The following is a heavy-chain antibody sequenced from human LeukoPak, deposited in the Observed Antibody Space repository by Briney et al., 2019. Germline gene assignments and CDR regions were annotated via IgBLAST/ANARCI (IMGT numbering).Heavy chain of an antibody. CDR1: GGTFSSYA. V-gene: IGHV1-18*01. J-gene: IGHJ4*02. D-gene: IGHD5-12*01. CDR3: ARGEGGYSGYGFDY. CDR2: ISAYNGNT. Sequence: ASVKVSCKASGGTFSSYAISWVRQAPGQGLEWMGWISAYNGNTNYAQKLRGRVTMTTDTSTSTAYMELRSLRSDDTAVYYCARGEGGYSGYGFDYWGQGTLVTVSS.